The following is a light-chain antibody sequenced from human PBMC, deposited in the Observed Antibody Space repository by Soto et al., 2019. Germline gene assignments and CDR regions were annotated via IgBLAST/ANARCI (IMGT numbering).Light chain of an antibody. CDR1: SSDVGGYNY. CDR2: DVS. Sequence: GSPGQSITISCTGTSSDVGGYNYVSWYQQHPGKAPKLMIYDVSNRPSGVSNRFSGSKSGNTASLTISGLQAEDEADYYCSSYTSSSTQVFGTGTKVTVL. CDR3: SSYTSSSTQV. J-gene: IGLJ1*01. V-gene: IGLV2-14*04.